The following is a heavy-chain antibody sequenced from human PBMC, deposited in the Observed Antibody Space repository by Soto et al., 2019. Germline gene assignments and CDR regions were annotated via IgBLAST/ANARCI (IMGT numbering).Heavy chain of an antibody. Sequence: SETLSLTCSVSGDSMNNGDYFWTWIRQTPGKGLQWIGYISYSGSTFYNPSLKTRLAMSVDTSKNQFSVRLRSVTAADTAVYYCARDRAHFYESSGRLDLWGQGMLVTVSS. D-gene: IGHD3-22*01. CDR1: GDSMNNGDYF. V-gene: IGHV4-30-4*01. CDR3: ARDRAHFYESSGRLDL. CDR2: ISYSGST. J-gene: IGHJ4*02.